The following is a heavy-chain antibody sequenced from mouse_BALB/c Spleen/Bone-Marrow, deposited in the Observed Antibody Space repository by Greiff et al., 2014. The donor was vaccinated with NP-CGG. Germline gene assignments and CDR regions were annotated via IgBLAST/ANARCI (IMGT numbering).Heavy chain of an antibody. J-gene: IGHJ2*01. CDR3: ARYRYDAGYFDY. D-gene: IGHD2-14*01. V-gene: IGHV3-2*02. CDR1: GYSITSDYA. CDR2: ISYGGGT. Sequence: EVQLQQSGPGLVKPSQSLSLTCTVTGYSITSDYAWNWIRQFPGNKLEWMGYISYGGGTSYTPSLKSRISITRDTSKNQFFLQLNFVTTEDTATYYCARYRYDAGYFDYWGQGTTLTVSS.